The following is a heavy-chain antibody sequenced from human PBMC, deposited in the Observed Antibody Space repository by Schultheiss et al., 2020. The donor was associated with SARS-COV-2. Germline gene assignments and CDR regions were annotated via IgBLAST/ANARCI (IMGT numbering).Heavy chain of an antibody. D-gene: IGHD2-15*01. J-gene: IGHJ4*02. CDR3: ARDTLCSGGSCYSPFFDY. CDR2: ISTHNENT. V-gene: IGHV1-18*01. CDR1: GGTFSSYA. Sequence: GESLKISCKASGGTFSSYAISWVRQAPGQGLEWMGWISTHNENTNYAQNLLGRVTMTTDTSTSTAYMELRSLTSDDTAVYYCARDTLCSGGSCYSPFFDYWGQGTLVTVSS.